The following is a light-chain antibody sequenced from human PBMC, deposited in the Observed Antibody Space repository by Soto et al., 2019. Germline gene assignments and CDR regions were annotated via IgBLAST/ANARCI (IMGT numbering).Light chain of an antibody. J-gene: IGKJ4*01. CDR3: QHYNNRPLT. V-gene: IGKV3-15*01. CDR2: GAS. CDR1: QSVASK. Sequence: ETVMTQSPATLSASPGERVTLSCRASQSVASKLAWYQQCPGQAPRLLIFGASTRATGIPARFSGSGSGTEFTLTISSLQSEDFVVYYCQHYNNRPLTFGGGTKVEIK.